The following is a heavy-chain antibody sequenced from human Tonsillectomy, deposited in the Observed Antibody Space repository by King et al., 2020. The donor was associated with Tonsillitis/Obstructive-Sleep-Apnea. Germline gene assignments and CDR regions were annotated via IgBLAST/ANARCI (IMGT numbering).Heavy chain of an antibody. CDR2: IDPSDSYT. CDR3: ARQRYCTNAEGYPSHYYGMDV. V-gene: IGHV5-10-1*03. CDR1: GYSFTTYW. D-gene: IGHD2-8*01. Sequence: VQLVESGAEVKKPGESLRISCKGSGYSFTTYWITWVRQMPGKGLEWMGRIDPSDSYTDYSPSFQGHVTISADKSISTAYLQWSSLKAADTAMYYCARQRYCTNAEGYPSHYYGMDVWGQGTTVTVSS. J-gene: IGHJ6*02.